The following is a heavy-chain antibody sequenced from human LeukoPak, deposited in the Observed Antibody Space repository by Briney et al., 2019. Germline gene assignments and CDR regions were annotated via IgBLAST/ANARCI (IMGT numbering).Heavy chain of an antibody. V-gene: IGHV1-8*01. D-gene: IGHD3-10*01. CDR1: GYTFTSYD. CDR3: ARAGGLLFRGELWGTQYFDY. CDR2: MNPNSGNT. J-gene: IGHJ4*02. Sequence: GASVKVSCKASGYTFTSYDINWVRQATGQGLEWMGWMNPNSGNTGYVQKFQGRVTMTRNTSISTAYMELRSLRSDDTATYYCARAGGLLFRGELWGTQYFDYWGQGILVTVSS.